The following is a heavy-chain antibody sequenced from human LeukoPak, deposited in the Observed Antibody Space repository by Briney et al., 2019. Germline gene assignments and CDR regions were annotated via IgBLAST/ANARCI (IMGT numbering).Heavy chain of an antibody. CDR2: ISGSGGST. V-gene: IGHV3-23*01. CDR3: AKAAGRGYNYGDYFDY. J-gene: IGHJ4*02. D-gene: IGHD5-18*01. CDR1: GFTFSSHA. Sequence: GGSLRLSCAASGFTFSSHAMSWVRQAPGKGLEWVSAISGSGGSTYFADSVKGRFTISRDNSKNTLYLQMNSLRAEDTAVYYCAKAAGRGYNYGDYFDYWGQGTLVTVSS.